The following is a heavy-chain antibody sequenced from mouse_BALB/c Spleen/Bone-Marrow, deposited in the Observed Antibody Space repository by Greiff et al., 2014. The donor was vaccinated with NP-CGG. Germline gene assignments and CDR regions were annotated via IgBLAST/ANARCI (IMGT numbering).Heavy chain of an antibody. J-gene: IGHJ3*01. D-gene: IGHD2-4*01. Sequence: DVQLQESGGGLVQPGGSLKLSCAASGFTFSSYTMSWVRQTPEKRLEWVAYISNGGGSTYYPDTVKGRFTISRDNAKNTLYLQMSSLKSEDTAMYYCARPLYYDYDGFAYWGQGTLVTVSA. CDR1: GFTFSSYT. CDR3: ARPLYYDYDGFAY. V-gene: IGHV5-12-2*01. CDR2: ISNGGGST.